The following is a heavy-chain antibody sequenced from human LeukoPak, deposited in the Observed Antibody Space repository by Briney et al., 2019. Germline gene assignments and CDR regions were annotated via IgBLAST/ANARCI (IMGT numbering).Heavy chain of an antibody. V-gene: IGHV3-30*18. Sequence: GRSLRLSCAASGFTFSSYGMHWVRQAPGKGLEWVAVISYDGSNKYYADSVKGRFTISRDNSKNTLYLQMNSLRAEDTAVYYCAKDKSWFGELSQNYYYYGMDVWGQGTTVTVSS. D-gene: IGHD3-10*01. CDR1: GFTFSSYG. CDR3: AKDKSWFGELSQNYYYYGMDV. J-gene: IGHJ6*02. CDR2: ISYDGSNK.